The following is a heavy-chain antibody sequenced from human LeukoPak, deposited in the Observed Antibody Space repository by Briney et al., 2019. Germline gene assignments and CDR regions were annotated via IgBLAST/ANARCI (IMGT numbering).Heavy chain of an antibody. J-gene: IGHJ5*02. V-gene: IGHV4-34*01. CDR3: VTEPGYCTGGRCYGGWFDP. Sequence: SETLSLTCAVYGGSFSGYYWSWIRQAPGRGLEWIGEINHSGNTNYNPSLKSRVTISVDTSKNQFSLKLSSVTAADTAVYYCVTEPGYCTGGRCYGGWFDPWGQGTLVTVSS. CDR2: INHSGNT. D-gene: IGHD2-15*01. CDR1: GGSFSGYY.